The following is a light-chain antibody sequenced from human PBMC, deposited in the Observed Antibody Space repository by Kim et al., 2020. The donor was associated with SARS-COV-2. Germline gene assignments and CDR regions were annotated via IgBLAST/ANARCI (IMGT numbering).Light chain of an antibody. CDR1: SGSIASNY. V-gene: IGLV6-57*04. CDR3: QSYDNSNQV. Sequence: NFMLTQPHSVSESPGKTVTISCTRSSGSIASNYVQWYQQRPGSAPTTVIYEDNQRPSGVPDRFSGSIDSSSNSASLIISGLKTEDEADYYCQSYDNSNQVFGGGTQLTVL. CDR2: EDN. J-gene: IGLJ2*01.